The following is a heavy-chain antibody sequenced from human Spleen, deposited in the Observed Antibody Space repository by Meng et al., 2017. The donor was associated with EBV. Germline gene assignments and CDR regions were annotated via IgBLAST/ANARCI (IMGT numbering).Heavy chain of an antibody. CDR1: GGSINSDDYY. CDR3: ARGPYYE. Sequence: QVQPQESGPGLVKPSQTLSLTCAVSGGSINSDDYYWSWIRQPPGKGLEWIGYIYYSGSTYYNPSLKGRVTISGDTSRNQFSLKLISVTAADTAVYYCARGPYYEWGQGTLVTVSS. D-gene: IGHD1-26*01. J-gene: IGHJ4*02. V-gene: IGHV4-30-4*01. CDR2: IYYSGST.